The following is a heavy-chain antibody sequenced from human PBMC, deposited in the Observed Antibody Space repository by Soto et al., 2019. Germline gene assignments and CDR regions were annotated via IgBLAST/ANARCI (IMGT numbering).Heavy chain of an antibody. CDR1: GFTFSNAW. Sequence: GGSLRLSCAASGFTFSNAWVSWVRQAPGKGLEWVGRIKSKTDGGTTDYAAPVTGRFTISRDDSKNTLYLQMNSLKTEDTAVYYCTTAGYSSSWHDYWGQGTLVTVSS. CDR3: TTAGYSSSWHDY. J-gene: IGHJ4*02. CDR2: IKSKTDGGTT. D-gene: IGHD6-13*01. V-gene: IGHV3-15*01.